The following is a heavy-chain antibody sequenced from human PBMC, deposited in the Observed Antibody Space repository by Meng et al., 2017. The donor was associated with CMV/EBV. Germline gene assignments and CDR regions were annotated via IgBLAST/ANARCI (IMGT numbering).Heavy chain of an antibody. V-gene: IGHV3-74*01. Sequence: LRLSCAAFGFTCSCYWLHWVRQAPGKGLVWVSRINSDGSSTSYADSVKGRFTISRDDSKNTAYLQMNSLKTEDTAVYYCTSIGYGSGTWGQGTLVTVSS. D-gene: IGHD3-10*01. CDR3: TSIGYGSGT. J-gene: IGHJ5*02. CDR1: GFTCSCYW. CDR2: INSDGSST.